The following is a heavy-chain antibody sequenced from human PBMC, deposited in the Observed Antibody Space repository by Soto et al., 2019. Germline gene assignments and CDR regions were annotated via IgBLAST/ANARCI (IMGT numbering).Heavy chain of an antibody. D-gene: IGHD3-10*01. J-gene: IGHJ6*01. Sequence: SEALSVICTVSVGSISIGGYYWSWIRQHRGKGMEWIGYIYYSGSTYYNPSLKSRVTISVDTSKNQFSLKLSSVTAADTAVYYCARGYGSGSLYYYYYYGMDVWGQGTTVTVSS. CDR3: ARGYGSGSLYYYYYYGMDV. CDR2: IYYSGST. V-gene: IGHV4-31*03. CDR1: VGSISIGGYY.